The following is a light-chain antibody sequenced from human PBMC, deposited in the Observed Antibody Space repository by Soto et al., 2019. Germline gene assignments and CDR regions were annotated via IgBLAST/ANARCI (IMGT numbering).Light chain of an antibody. CDR3: QQYGASPPYT. CDR2: GAS. V-gene: IGKV3-20*01. CDR1: QSVISSY. J-gene: IGKJ2*01. Sequence: EIVLTQSPGTLSLSPGERATISCRASQSVISSYLAWYQQKPGQAPRLLIYGASNRATGIPDRFSGSGSGTDFTLTVSRLEPEDFAVYYCQQYGASPPYTFGQGTKLEIK.